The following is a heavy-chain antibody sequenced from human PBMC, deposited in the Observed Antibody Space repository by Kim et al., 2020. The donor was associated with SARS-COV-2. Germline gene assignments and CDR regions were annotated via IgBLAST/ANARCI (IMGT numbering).Heavy chain of an antibody. D-gene: IGHD2-21*02. Sequence: YADSVKGRLTSSRENAKNTLHLQRNSLRAEDTAVYYCARPSETALPGSFDIWGPGTMVTVSS. CDR3: ARPSETALPGSFDI. V-gene: IGHV3-74*01. J-gene: IGHJ3*02.